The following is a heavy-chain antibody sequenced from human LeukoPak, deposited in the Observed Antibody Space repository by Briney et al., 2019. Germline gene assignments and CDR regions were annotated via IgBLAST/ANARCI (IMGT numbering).Heavy chain of an antibody. J-gene: IGHJ4*02. Sequence: GGSLKLSCAASGFTFSGSAMHWVRQASGKGLEWVGRIRGKADNYTTAYAASVKGRFTISRDDSKNIAYLQMNSLKTEDTAVYYCRGAYYDRSGPEYYFDYWGQGTLVTVSS. CDR1: GFTFSGSA. V-gene: IGHV3-73*01. D-gene: IGHD3-22*01. CDR2: IRGKADNYTT. CDR3: RGAYYDRSGPEYYFDY.